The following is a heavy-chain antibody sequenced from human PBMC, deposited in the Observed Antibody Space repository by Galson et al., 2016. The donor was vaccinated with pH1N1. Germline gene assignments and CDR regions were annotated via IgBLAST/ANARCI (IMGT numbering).Heavy chain of an antibody. Sequence: SLRLSCAASGFSFSNYGMHWVRQAPGKGPEWVAVISFDGTNKNYADSVKGRVTISRDNSKNTLFLLLDSLRPEDTAVYYCAKDRPQMTLRYFDWLLGDAMDVWGQGTTVTVSS. CDR3: AKDRPQMTLRYFDWLLGDAMDV. D-gene: IGHD3-9*01. CDR2: ISFDGTNK. V-gene: IGHV3-30*18. CDR1: GFSFSNYG. J-gene: IGHJ6*02.